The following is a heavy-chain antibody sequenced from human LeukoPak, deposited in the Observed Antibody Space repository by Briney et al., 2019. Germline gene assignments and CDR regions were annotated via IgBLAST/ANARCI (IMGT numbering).Heavy chain of an antibody. CDR1: GGSIRDYY. CDR3: VVVVVAATHYWFDP. D-gene: IGHD2-15*01. Sequence: PSETLSLTCAVSGGSIRDYYWSWIRLPAGQGLEWIGRIFPAGSANYNSSLQSRVSMSVDTSKNEISLKLTSVTAADTAAYYCVVVVVAATHYWFDPWGQGTLVTVSS. J-gene: IGHJ5*02. CDR2: IFPAGSA. V-gene: IGHV4-59*10.